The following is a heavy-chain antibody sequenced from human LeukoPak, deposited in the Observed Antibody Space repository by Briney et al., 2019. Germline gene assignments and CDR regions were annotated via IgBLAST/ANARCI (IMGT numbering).Heavy chain of an antibody. D-gene: IGHD2-21*02. CDR3: ARDTDQYCGRDCYVDY. J-gene: IGHJ4*02. CDR2: ISSSSSYI. CDR1: GFTLSSHS. Sequence: PGGSLRLSCAASGFTLSSHSMNWVRQAPGKGLEWVSSISSSSSYIYYADSVKGRFTISRDNARNSLYLQMNSLRAEDTAVYYCARDTDQYCGRDCYVDYWGQGTLVTVSS. V-gene: IGHV3-21*01.